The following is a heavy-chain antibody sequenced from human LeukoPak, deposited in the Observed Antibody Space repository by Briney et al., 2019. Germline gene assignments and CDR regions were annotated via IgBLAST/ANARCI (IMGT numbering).Heavy chain of an antibody. CDR3: ARAREYYYDSSGYGY. CDR1: GYTFTSYD. Sequence: VASVKVSCKASGYTFTSYDINWVRQATGQGLEWMGWMNPNSGNTGYAQKFQGRVTMTMNTSISTAYMELSSLRSEDTAVYYCARAREYYYDSSGYGYWGQGTLVTVSS. CDR2: MNPNSGNT. V-gene: IGHV1-8*01. D-gene: IGHD3-22*01. J-gene: IGHJ4*02.